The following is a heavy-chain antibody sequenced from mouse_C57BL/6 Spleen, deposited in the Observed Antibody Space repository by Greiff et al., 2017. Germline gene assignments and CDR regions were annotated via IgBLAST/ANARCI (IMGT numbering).Heavy chain of an antibody. V-gene: IGHV14-4*01. Sequence: VQLKQSGAELVRPGASVKLSCTASGFNIKDDYMHWVKQRPEQGLEWIGWIDPENGDTEYASKFQGKATITADTSSNTAYLQLSSLTSEDTAVYYCTTTGTGDFDYWGQGTTLTVAS. D-gene: IGHD4-1*01. CDR1: GFNIKDDY. J-gene: IGHJ2*01. CDR3: TTTGTGDFDY. CDR2: IDPENGDT.